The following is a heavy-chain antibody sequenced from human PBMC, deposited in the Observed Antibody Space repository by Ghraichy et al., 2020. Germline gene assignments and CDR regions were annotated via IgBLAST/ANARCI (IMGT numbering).Heavy chain of an antibody. CDR3: ARVGVPRSL. Sequence: SQTLSLTCAVYGGSFSGYYWSWIRQPPGKGLEWIGEINHSGSTNYNPSLKSRVTISVDTSKNQFSLKLSSVTAEDTAVYYCARVGVPRSLWGQGTLVTVSS. CDR2: INHSGST. V-gene: IGHV4-34*01. D-gene: IGHD1-26*01. J-gene: IGHJ4*02. CDR1: GGSFSGYY.